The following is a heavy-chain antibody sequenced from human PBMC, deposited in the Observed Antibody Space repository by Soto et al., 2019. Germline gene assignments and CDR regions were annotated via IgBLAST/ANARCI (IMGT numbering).Heavy chain of an antibody. V-gene: IGHV4-4*07. CDR2: VYSTGTT. Sequence: PSETLSLTCTVSGCSIRNYYWSWIRQPAGKGLEWIGRVYSTGTTNYDPSLRSRVAMSVDTSKNQLSLRLDSVTAADTATYFCARDECYDSNNWFEHWGLGTLVTVSS. CDR3: ARDECYDSNNWFEH. CDR1: GCSIRNYY. D-gene: IGHD3-22*01. J-gene: IGHJ5*02.